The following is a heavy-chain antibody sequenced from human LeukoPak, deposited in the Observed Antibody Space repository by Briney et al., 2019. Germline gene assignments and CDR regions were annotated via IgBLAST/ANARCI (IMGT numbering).Heavy chain of an antibody. J-gene: IGHJ4*02. CDR2: IYYSGST. CDR1: GGSISSYY. CDR3: ASYYDSSGYYPFDY. Sequence: SETLSLTCTVSGGSISSYYWSWIRQPPGKGLEWIGYIYYSGSTNYNPSLKSRVTISVDTSKNQFSLKPSSVTAADTAVYYCASYYDSSGYYPFDYWGQGTLVTVSS. D-gene: IGHD3-22*01. V-gene: IGHV4-59*01.